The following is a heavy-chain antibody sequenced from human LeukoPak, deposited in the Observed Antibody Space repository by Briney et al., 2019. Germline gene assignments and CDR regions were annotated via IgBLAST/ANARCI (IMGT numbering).Heavy chain of an antibody. Sequence: GVTLRLSCAGSGFTFSSYSMNWVPQAPGKGLEGVSYLSSSSSTIYYADSVKGRFTISRDNAKNSLYLQMNSLRAEDTAVYYCARERRSWFGELTAFDIWGQGTMVTVSS. CDR1: GFTFSSYS. V-gene: IGHV3-48*04. CDR2: LSSSSSTI. J-gene: IGHJ3*02. D-gene: IGHD3-10*01. CDR3: ARERRSWFGELTAFDI.